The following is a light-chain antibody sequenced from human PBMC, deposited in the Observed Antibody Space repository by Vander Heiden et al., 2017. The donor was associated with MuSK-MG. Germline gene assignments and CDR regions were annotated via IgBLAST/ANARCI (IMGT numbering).Light chain of an antibody. Sequence: SSELTQDPAVSVACGQTVRNTCQGGRLRDYYAGWYQQKPGQAPLLIISGQSNRPSGIADRFSGSRSGSTAYLTITGTQAEDAGDYYCNSRDSSGNRVIFGGGTKLTVL. CDR1: RLRDYY. J-gene: IGLJ2*01. CDR2: GQS. V-gene: IGLV3-19*01. CDR3: NSRDSSGNRVI.